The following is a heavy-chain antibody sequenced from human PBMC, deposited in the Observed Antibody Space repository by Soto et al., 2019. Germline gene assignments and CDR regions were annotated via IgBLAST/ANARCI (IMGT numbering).Heavy chain of an antibody. V-gene: IGHV1-46*01. CDR1: GYTFTNYY. J-gene: IGHJ4*02. D-gene: IGHD3-22*01. CDR3: ARGGKTYYYDSSGHYYSLDN. CDR2: INPTGGST. Sequence: ASVKVSCKASGYTFTNYYMHWVRQAPGQGPECMGMINPTGGSTSYAQKFQGRVTMTRDTSTSTMYLELSSLRSEDTAVYYCARGGKTYYYDSSGHYYSLDNWGQGTLVTVSS.